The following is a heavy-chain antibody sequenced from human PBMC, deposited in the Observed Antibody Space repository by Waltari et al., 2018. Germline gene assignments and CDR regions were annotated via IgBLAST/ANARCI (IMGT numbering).Heavy chain of an antibody. Sequence: QVQLVQSGAEVKKPGSSVKVSCKASGGTFSSYAISWLRPDPGQGLEWMGGIIPIFGTANYAQKFQGRVTITADESTSTAYMELSSLRSEDTAVYYCAVDQGVKVDGYNGYDDYWGQGTLVTVSS. J-gene: IGHJ4*02. CDR1: GGTFSSYA. D-gene: IGHD5-12*01. V-gene: IGHV1-69*01. CDR3: AVDQGVKVDGYNGYDDY. CDR2: IIPIFGTA.